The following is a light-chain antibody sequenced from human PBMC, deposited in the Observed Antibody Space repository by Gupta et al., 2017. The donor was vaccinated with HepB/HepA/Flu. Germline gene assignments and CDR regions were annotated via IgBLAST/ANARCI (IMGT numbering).Light chain of an antibody. Sequence: ERVMTLSTATMSVSPGERVTLSCRASQSVASNLAWYQQKAGQAPRLLIYEASTRATGIPTSFSGSGSGTEFTLTISSLQSADFAVYYCQQDNHWPLTFGGGTKVEIK. V-gene: IGKV3-15*01. J-gene: IGKJ4*01. CDR3: QQDNHWPLT. CDR1: QSVASN. CDR2: EAS.